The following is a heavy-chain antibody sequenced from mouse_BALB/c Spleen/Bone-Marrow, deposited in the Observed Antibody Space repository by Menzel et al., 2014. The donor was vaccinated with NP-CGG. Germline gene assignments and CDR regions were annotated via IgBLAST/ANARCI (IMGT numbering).Heavy chain of an antibody. CDR1: GYTFTEYT. J-gene: IGHJ3*01. Sequence: QVTLKESGAELVKPGASVKLSCKASGYTFTEYTIHWVKQRSGQGLEWIGWFYPGSGSIKYNEKFKDKATLTVDNSSSTAYMELRSLTSEDSAVYYCARATTAGFAYWGQGTLVTVSA. CDR3: ARATTAGFAY. V-gene: IGHV1-62-2*01. D-gene: IGHD1-2*01. CDR2: FYPGSGSI.